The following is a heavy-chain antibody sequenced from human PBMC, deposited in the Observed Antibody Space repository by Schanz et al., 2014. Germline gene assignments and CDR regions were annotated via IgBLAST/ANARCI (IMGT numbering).Heavy chain of an antibody. CDR2: IKHDGSVK. D-gene: IGHD6-13*01. J-gene: IGHJ4*02. CDR3: VSQTGSPNY. V-gene: IGHV3-7*02. Sequence: VQLVDSGGGLVKPGGFLRLSCAASGFTFSDAWMSWVRQAPGKGPEWVANIKHDGSVKDYVDSVEGRFTISRDNAKRSLFLQMNSLRVEDTAVYFCVSQTGSPNYWGQGTLVTVSS. CDR1: GFTFSDAW.